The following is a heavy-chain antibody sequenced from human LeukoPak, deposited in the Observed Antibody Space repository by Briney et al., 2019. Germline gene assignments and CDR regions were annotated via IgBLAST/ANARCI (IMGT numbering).Heavy chain of an antibody. J-gene: IGHJ4*02. Sequence: ASVKVSCKASGYTFTSYAMNWVRQAPGQGLEWMGWINTNTGNPTYAQGFTGRFAFSLDTSVSTAYLQISSLKAEDTAVYYCARADGIQLWLWGYYFDYWGQGTLVTVSS. D-gene: IGHD5-18*01. CDR2: INTNTGNP. CDR1: GYTFTSYA. CDR3: ARADGIQLWLWGYYFDY. V-gene: IGHV7-4-1*02.